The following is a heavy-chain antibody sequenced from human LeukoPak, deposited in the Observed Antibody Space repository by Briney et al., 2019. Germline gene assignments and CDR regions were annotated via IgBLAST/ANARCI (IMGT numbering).Heavy chain of an antibody. J-gene: IGHJ6*02. CDR2: IYSDGSRT. D-gene: IGHD5-12*01. Sequence: GGSLRLSCVASGFTFSSDWMHWVRQAPGKGLVWVSRIYSDGSRTSYADSVKGRFTISRDNGKQTLYLQMNSLTAEDTAVYYCAREGRSGYALFSKYYFYGLDVWGRGTTVTVSS. V-gene: IGHV3-74*01. CDR3: AREGRSGYALFSKYYFYGLDV. CDR1: GFTFSSDW.